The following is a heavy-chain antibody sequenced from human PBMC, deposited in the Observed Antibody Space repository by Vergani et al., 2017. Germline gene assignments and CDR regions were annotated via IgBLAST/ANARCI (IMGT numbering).Heavy chain of an antibody. V-gene: IGHV3-23*01. D-gene: IGHD3-9*01. CDR1: GFTFSSYA. Sequence: EIQVLESGGGLVQPGGSLRLSCAASGFTFSSYAMSWVRQAPGKGLQWVSGISGSGGNTFYADSVKGRFTISRDNSKNTLYLQMSSLRAEDTAVYFCVKEISXYDTLTAYYGMDVWGQGTTVTVSS. J-gene: IGHJ6*02. CDR2: ISGSGGNT. CDR3: VKEISXYDTLTAYYGMDV.